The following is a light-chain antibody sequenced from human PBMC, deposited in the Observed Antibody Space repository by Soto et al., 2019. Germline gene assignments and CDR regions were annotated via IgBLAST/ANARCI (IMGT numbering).Light chain of an antibody. V-gene: IGKV3-15*01. CDR2: GAS. CDR1: QSVSSN. Sequence: EIVMPQSPVPLSVSPGERATLSCRASQSVSSNLAWYQQKPGQAPRLLIYGASTRATGIPARFSGIGSGTEFTLTISSLQSEDFAVYYCQQYNNWPPWTFGQGTKVE. J-gene: IGKJ1*01. CDR3: QQYNNWPPWT.